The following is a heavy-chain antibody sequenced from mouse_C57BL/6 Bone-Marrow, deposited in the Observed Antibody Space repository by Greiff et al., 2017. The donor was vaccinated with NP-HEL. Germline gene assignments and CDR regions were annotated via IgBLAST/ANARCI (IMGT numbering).Heavy chain of an antibody. J-gene: IGHJ2*01. CDR1: GFSINSDCY. V-gene: IGHV3-3*01. Sequence: EVKLQESGPSLVRPSQTLSLTCTVTGFSINSDCYWIWIRQFPGNKLEYIGYTFYSGITSYNPSLESRTYITRDTAKNQFSLKLSSVTTEDTATYYCARGQDYYGKPFDYWGKGTTLTVSS. D-gene: IGHD1-1*01. CDR2: TFYSGIT. CDR3: ARGQDYYGKPFDY.